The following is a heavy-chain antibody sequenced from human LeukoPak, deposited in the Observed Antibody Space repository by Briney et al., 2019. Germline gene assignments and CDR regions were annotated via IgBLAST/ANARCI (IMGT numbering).Heavy chain of an antibody. CDR3: ATDVTMVRGVLDY. Sequence: GGSLRLSCAASGFSSSSYAMHWVRQAPGKGLEWVAVISYDGDSNNKYYADSAKGRFTISRDNSKNTLYLQMNSLRAEDTAVYYCATDVTMVRGVLDYWGRGTLVTVSS. D-gene: IGHD3-10*01. CDR1: GFSSSSYA. V-gene: IGHV3-30-3*01. CDR2: ISYDGDSNNK. J-gene: IGHJ4*02.